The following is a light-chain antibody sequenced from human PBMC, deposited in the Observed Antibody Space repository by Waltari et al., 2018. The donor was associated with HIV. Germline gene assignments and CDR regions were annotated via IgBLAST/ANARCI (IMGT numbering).Light chain of an antibody. CDR3: QQLHSFPLI. V-gene: IGKV1-9*01. CDR2: GAS. CDR1: QDISTY. J-gene: IGKJ4*01. Sequence: IQLTQSASFLPSHVGDRVTISCRASQDISTYLAWYQQKPGEAPKILIHGASTLHRGVTSRFSGSGSGTDFTLTIKNLRPEDFAIYYCQQLHSFPLIFGGGTKVE.